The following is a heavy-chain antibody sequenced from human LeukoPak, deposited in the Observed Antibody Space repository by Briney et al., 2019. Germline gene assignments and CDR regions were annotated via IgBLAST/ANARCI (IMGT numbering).Heavy chain of an antibody. CDR3: ARLDNWFDP. J-gene: IGHJ5*02. Sequence: SETLSLTCAVSGDSITSSYWWSWVRQPPGKGLEWIGEISHGGSTDYNPSLKSRVTISVDKSKNQFSLKLTSVIAADTAMYYCARLDNWFDPWGQGTLVTVSS. V-gene: IGHV4-4*02. CDR2: ISHGGST. CDR1: GDSITSSYW.